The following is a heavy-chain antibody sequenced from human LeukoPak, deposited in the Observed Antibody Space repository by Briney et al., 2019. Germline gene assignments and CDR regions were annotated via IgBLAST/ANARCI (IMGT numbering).Heavy chain of an antibody. Sequence: SETLSLTCTVSGGSISSSSYYWGWIRQPPGKGLEWIGSIYYSGSTYYNPSLKSRVTISVDTSKNQFSLKLSSVTAADTAVYYCARVPYCSGGSCFDYWGQGTLVTVSS. CDR1: GGSISSSSYY. CDR2: IYYSGST. J-gene: IGHJ4*02. CDR3: ARVPYCSGGSCFDY. V-gene: IGHV4-39*07. D-gene: IGHD2-15*01.